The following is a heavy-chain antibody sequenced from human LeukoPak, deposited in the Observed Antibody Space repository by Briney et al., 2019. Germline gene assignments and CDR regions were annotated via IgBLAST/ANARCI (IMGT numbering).Heavy chain of an antibody. CDR1: GGTFSSYA. D-gene: IGHD2-15*01. V-gene: IGHV1-69*05. CDR3: ARAFRYCSGGSCSYYFDY. J-gene: IGHJ4*02. CDR2: IIPIFGTA. Sequence: EASVKVSCKASGGTFSSYAISWVRQAPGQGLEWMGRIIPIFGTANYAQKFQGRVTITTDESTSTAYMELSSLRSEDTAVYYCARAFRYCSGGSCSYYFDYWGQGTLVTVSS.